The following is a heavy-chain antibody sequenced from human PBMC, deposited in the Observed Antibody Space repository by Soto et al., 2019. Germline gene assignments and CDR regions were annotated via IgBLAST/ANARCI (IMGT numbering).Heavy chain of an antibody. CDR2: IDSDGNRI. V-gene: IGHV3-74*03. J-gene: IGHJ3*02. CDR1: GFTFNSYW. Sequence: EVQLVQSGGGLVQPGGSLRLSCAASGFTFNSYWMHWVRQVPGKGLVWVSRIDSDGNRITYADSVKGRFTISRDNAKNTLYLQMNSLRAEDTAVYYCVRLRSTTCGGGDALEIWGQGTMVTVSS. D-gene: IGHD4-17*01. CDR3: VRLRSTTCGGGDALEI.